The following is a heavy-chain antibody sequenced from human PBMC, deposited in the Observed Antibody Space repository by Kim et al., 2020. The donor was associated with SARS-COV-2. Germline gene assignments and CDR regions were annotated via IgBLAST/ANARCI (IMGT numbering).Heavy chain of an antibody. V-gene: IGHV3-33*05. CDR2: ISYDGSNK. J-gene: IGHJ6*02. CDR1: GFTFSSYG. Sequence: GGSLRLSCAASGFTFSSYGMHWVRQAPGKGLEWVAVISYDGSNKYYADSVKGRFTISRDNSKNTLYLQMNSLRAEDTAVYYCARAGDIVVVPAAIGGPPVTYYYYYGMDVWGQGTTVTVSS. D-gene: IGHD2-2*02. CDR3: ARAGDIVVVPAAIGGPPVTYYYYYGMDV.